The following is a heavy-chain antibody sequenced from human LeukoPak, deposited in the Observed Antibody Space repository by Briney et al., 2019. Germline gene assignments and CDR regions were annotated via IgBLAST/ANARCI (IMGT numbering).Heavy chain of an antibody. CDR2: NYYRGNT. Sequence: SETLSLTCSVSGASINSSDYCWGWIRQPPGKGLGWIGTNYYRGNTYYHPSLKSRVPISVDPSKTQFSLNLSALPAAATAVYFCADSSGYLGDDVSDSSGQGTLVTVSS. D-gene: IGHD3-22*01. V-gene: IGHV4-39*01. CDR3: ADSSGYLGDDVSDS. CDR1: GASINSSDYC. J-gene: IGHJ3*01.